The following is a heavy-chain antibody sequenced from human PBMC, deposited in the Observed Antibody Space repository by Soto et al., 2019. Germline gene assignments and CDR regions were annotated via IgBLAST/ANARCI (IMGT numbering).Heavy chain of an antibody. Sequence: PGGSLRLSCAASGFTVSSNYMSWVRQAPGKGLEWVSVIYSGGSTYYADSVKGRFTISRDNSKNTLYLQMNSLRAEDPAVYYCASGAARRYYYYSLDVWGKGTTVTVSS. CDR2: IYSGGST. D-gene: IGHD6-6*01. CDR1: GFTVSSNY. CDR3: ASGAARRYYYYSLDV. J-gene: IGHJ6*03. V-gene: IGHV3-53*05.